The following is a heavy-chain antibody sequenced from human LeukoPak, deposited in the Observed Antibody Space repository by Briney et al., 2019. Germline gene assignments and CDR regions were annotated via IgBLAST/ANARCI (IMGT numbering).Heavy chain of an antibody. J-gene: IGHJ3*02. CDR1: GGSISSSSYY. V-gene: IGHV4-39*01. D-gene: IGHD5-12*01. CDR3: ARHTRPVYSAYENAFDI. Sequence: PSETLSLTCTVSGGSISSSSYYWGWIRQPPGKGLEWIGSIYYSGSTYYNPSLKSRVTISVDTSKNQFSLKLSSVTAADTAVYYCARHTRPVYSAYENAFDIWDQGTMVTVSS. CDR2: IYYSGST.